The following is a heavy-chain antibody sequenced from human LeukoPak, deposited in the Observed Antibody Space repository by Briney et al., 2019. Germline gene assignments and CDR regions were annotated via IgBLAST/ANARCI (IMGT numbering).Heavy chain of an antibody. CDR1: GFTFNSYA. V-gene: IGHV3-72*01. D-gene: IGHD5/OR15-5a*01. Sequence: GGSLRLSCAASGFTFNSYAMSWVRQAPGKGLEWVGRNRNKAKSYTTEYAASVKGRFTISRDVSENSLFLQMNSLKAEDTAVYYCARVSDKGYFSDYWGQGTLVTVSS. CDR3: ARVSDKGYFSDY. CDR2: NRNKAKSYTT. J-gene: IGHJ4*02.